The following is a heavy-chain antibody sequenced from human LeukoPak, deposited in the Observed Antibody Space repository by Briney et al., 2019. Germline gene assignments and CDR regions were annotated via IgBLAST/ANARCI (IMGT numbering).Heavy chain of an antibody. V-gene: IGHV3-23*01. Sequence: PGGSLRLSCAASGFTFSNYAMSWVRQAPGKGLEWVSATSGSGTTTSYADSVKGRFTISRDNSKNTLYLQVNSLRAEDTAIYYCAKRLEYNFDYWGQGTLVTVSS. CDR2: TSGSGTTT. CDR1: GFTFSNYA. CDR3: AKRLEYNFDY. J-gene: IGHJ4*02. D-gene: IGHD1-1*01.